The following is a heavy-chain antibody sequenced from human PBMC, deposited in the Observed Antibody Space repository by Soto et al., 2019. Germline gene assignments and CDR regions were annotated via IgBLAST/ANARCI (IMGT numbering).Heavy chain of an antibody. V-gene: IGHV3-21*01. CDR3: ASETPNYYDSSGYDAFDI. CDR2: ISSSSSYI. CDR1: GFTFSSYS. Sequence: PGGSLRLSCADSGFTFSSYSMNWVRQAPRKGLEWVSSISSSSSYIYYADSVKGRFTISRDNAKNSLYLQMNSLRAEDTAVYYCASETPNYYDSSGYDAFDIWGQGTMVTVSS. D-gene: IGHD3-22*01. J-gene: IGHJ3*02.